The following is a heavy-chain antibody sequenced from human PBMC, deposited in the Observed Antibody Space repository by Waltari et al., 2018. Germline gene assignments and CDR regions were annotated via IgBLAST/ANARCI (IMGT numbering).Heavy chain of an antibody. J-gene: IGHJ4*02. V-gene: IGHV3-21*01. Sequence: EVQLVESGGGLVKPGGSLRLSCAASGFTFSSYSMNWVRQAPGKGLEWVSSISSSSSYIYYADSVKGRFTISRDNSKNTLYLQMNSLRAEDTAVYFCARGGDDGRGYYPRDYWGQGTLVTVSS. CDR2: ISSSSSYI. CDR1: GFTFSSYS. CDR3: ARGGDDGRGYYPRDY. D-gene: IGHD3-22*01.